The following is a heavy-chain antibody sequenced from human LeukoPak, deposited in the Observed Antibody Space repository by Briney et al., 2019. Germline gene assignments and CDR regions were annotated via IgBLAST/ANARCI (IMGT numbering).Heavy chain of an antibody. CDR2: ISWNSGSI. CDR1: GFTFDDYA. D-gene: IGHD6-13*01. CDR3: AKVVRIAPLYYFDY. V-gene: IGHV3-9*01. J-gene: IGHJ4*02. Sequence: GRSLRLSCAASGFTFDDYAMHWVRQAPGKGLEWVSGISWNSGSIGYADSVKGRFTISRDNAKNSLYLQMNSLRAEDTAVYYCAKVVRIAPLYYFDYWGQGTLVTVSS.